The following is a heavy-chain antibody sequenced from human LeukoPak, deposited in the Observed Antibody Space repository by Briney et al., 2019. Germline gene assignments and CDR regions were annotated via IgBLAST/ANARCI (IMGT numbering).Heavy chain of an antibody. J-gene: IGHJ6*03. Sequence: ASVKVSCKASGYTFTVYYMHWVRQAPGQGLEWMGWINPNSGGTNYAQKFQGRVTMTRDTSISTAYMELSRLRSDDTAVYYCARGYVDTAMVRTYYYYMDVWGKGTTVTISS. D-gene: IGHD5-18*01. CDR3: ARGYVDTAMVRTYYYYMDV. V-gene: IGHV1-2*02. CDR1: GYTFTVYY. CDR2: INPNSGGT.